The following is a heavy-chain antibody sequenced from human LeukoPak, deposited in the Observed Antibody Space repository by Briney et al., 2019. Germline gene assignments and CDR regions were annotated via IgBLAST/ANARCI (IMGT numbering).Heavy chain of an antibody. J-gene: IGHJ4*02. V-gene: IGHV3-33*01. CDR2: IWHDGSNK. Sequence: GRSLRLSCAASGFTFSSYGMHWVRQAPGKGLEWVAVIWHDGSNKYYADSVKGRFTISRDNSKNTLYLQMNSLRAEDTAVYYCARDSGITMVRGVSFGFDYWGQGTLVTVSS. CDR3: ARDSGITMVRGVSFGFDY. D-gene: IGHD3-10*01. CDR1: GFTFSSYG.